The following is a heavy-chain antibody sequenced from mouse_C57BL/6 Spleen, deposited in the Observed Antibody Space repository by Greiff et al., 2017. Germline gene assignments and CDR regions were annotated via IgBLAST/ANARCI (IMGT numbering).Heavy chain of an antibody. V-gene: IGHV5-17*01. CDR2: ISSGSSTI. Sequence: EVHLVESGGGLVKPGGSLKLSCAASGFTFSDYGMHWVRQAPEKGLEWVAYISSGSSTIYYADTVKGRFTISRDNAKNTLFLQMTSLRSEYTAMYYCARCYYGSSPHYYAMDYWGQGTSVTVSS. CDR1: GFTFSDYG. J-gene: IGHJ4*01. D-gene: IGHD1-1*01. CDR3: ARCYYGSSPHYYAMDY.